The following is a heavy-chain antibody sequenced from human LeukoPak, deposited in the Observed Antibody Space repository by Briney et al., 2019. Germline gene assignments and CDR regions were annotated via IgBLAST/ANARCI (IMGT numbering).Heavy chain of an antibody. J-gene: IGHJ4*02. CDR3: ARDYSGSYHFFDY. D-gene: IGHD1-26*01. Sequence: SETLSLTCTVSGGSISSGDYYWSWIRQPPGKGLEWIGYIYYSGSTYYNPSLKSRVTISVDTSENQFSLKLGSVTAADTAVYYCARDYSGSYHFFDYWGQGTLVTVSS. V-gene: IGHV4-30-4*01. CDR2: IYYSGST. CDR1: GGSISSGDYY.